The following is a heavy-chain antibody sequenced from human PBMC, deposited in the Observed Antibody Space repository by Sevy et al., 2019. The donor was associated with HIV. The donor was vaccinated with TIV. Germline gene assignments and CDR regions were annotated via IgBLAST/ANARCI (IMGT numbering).Heavy chain of an antibody. CDR1: VGSISHYY. J-gene: IGHJ6*02. D-gene: IGHD1-26*01. Sequence: SETLSLTCTVSVGSISHYYWSWIRQPPGKGLEWIGFVYYTGNTNYNPALKGRVTVALDTSKNQFSLKLNSVTAADTALYYCVRQGGLVDYGMDVWGPGTTVTVSS. CDR3: VRQGGLVDYGMDV. CDR2: VYYTGNT. V-gene: IGHV4-59*01.